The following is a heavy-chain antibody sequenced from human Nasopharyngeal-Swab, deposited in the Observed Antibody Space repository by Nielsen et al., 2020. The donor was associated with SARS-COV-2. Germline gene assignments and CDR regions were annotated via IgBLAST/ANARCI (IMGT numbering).Heavy chain of an antibody. CDR3: ARVLRGVAARPLGFGYYYYYYMDV. J-gene: IGHJ6*03. Sequence: RQAPGKGLEWIGEINHSGSTNYNPSLKSRVTISVDTSKNQFSLKLSSVTAADTAVYYCARVLRGVAARPLGFGYYYYYYMDVWGKGTTVTSP. V-gene: IGHV4-34*01. CDR2: INHSGST. D-gene: IGHD6-6*01.